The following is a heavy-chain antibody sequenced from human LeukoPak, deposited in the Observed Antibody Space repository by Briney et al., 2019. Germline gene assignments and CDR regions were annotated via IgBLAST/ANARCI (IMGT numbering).Heavy chain of an antibody. CDR1: GFTFGRSA. V-gene: IGHV3-23*01. CDR2: ISSYGNT. Sequence: PGGSLRLSCEASGFTFGRSAMTWVRQTPGKGMEWFSSISSYGNTYYADSVKSRFTISRDNSKNLVNLQMNRLRAEDTAIYYCVKGRMSEDGLDFWGQGSLVTVSS. J-gene: IGHJ4*02. CDR3: VKGRMSEDGLDF. D-gene: IGHD5-24*01.